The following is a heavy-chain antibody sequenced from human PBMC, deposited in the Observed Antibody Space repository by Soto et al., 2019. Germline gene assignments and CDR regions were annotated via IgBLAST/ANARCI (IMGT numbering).Heavy chain of an antibody. V-gene: IGHV4-34*01. J-gene: IGHJ6*03. CDR2: INHRGST. CDR1: GGSFSGYY. D-gene: IGHD4-17*01. Sequence: TSETLSLTCAVYGGSFSGYYWSWIRQPPGKGLEWVGEINHRGSTDYNTSLMSRVTISVDTSKNQFSLKLSSVTAADTAVYYCARGVQVTVNSYYYYMDVWGTGTTVTVSS. CDR3: ARGVQVTVNSYYYYMDV.